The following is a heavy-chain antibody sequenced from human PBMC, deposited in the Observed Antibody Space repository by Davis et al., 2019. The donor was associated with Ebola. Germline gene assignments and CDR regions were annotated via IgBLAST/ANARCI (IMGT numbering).Heavy chain of an antibody. J-gene: IGHJ3*02. D-gene: IGHD6-6*01. CDR2: IIPILGIA. CDR1: GGTFSSYA. Sequence: AASVKVSCKASGGTFSSYAISWVRQAPGQGLEWMGRIIPILGIANYAQKFQGRVTITADKSTSTAYMELSSLRSEDTAVYYCARSRRYRSSSPDAFDIWGQGTMVTVSS. V-gene: IGHV1-69*04. CDR3: ARSRRYRSSSPDAFDI.